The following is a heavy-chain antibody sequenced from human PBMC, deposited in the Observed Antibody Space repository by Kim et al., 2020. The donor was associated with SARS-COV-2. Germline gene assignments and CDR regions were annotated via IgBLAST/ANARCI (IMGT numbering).Heavy chain of an antibody. CDR3: AKDRRLLWFGPGEGYFDY. J-gene: IGHJ4*02. D-gene: IGHD3-10*01. CDR1: GFTFSSYA. Sequence: GGSLRLSCAASGFTFSSYAMSWVRQAPGKGLEWVSAISGSGGSTYYADPVKGRFTISRDNSKNTLYLQMNSLRAEDTAVYYCAKDRRLLWFGPGEGYFDYWGQGTLVTVSS. V-gene: IGHV3-23*01. CDR2: ISGSGGST.